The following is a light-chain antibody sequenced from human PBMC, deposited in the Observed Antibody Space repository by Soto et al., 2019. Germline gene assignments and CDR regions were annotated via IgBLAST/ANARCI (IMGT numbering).Light chain of an antibody. CDR3: QHYNNWPPDT. CDR2: GAS. Sequence: EIVMTQSPAALSVSPGESATLSFRASQTVSSNLAWYQHKPGQAPRLRIFGASTRATGSPARFSGSGSGTEFTLTISSMQSNDFAADYCQHYNNWPPDTFGQGTKVEIK. J-gene: IGKJ2*01. V-gene: IGKV3-15*01. CDR1: QTVSSN.